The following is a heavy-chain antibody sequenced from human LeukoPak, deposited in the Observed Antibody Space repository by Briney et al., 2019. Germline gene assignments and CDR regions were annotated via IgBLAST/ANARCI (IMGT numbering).Heavy chain of an antibody. CDR3: AKDRHCSGGVCYLED. CDR1: GFTFSSYG. V-gene: IGHV3-23*01. CDR2: ISGNGGRT. J-gene: IGHJ4*02. D-gene: IGHD2-8*02. Sequence: PGGSLRLSCAASGFTFSSYGMHWVRQAPGKGPEWVSGISGNGGRTYYADSVKGRFIISRDNSNSTVSLQVKSLRAEDTAVYYCAKDRHCSGGVCYLEDWGQGTLVTVSS.